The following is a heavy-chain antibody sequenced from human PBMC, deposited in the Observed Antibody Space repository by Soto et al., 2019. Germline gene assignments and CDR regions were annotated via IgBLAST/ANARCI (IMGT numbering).Heavy chain of an antibody. CDR2: IYYSGST. Sequence: SETLSLTCTVSGGSISSGDYYWIWIRQPPGKGLEWIGYIYYSGSTYYNPSLKSRVTISVDTSKNQFSLKLSSVTAADTAVYYCAGLRSVFFAYWGQGTLVIVSS. CDR3: AGLRSVFFAY. D-gene: IGHD3-3*01. CDR1: GGSISSGDYY. V-gene: IGHV4-30-4*01. J-gene: IGHJ4*02.